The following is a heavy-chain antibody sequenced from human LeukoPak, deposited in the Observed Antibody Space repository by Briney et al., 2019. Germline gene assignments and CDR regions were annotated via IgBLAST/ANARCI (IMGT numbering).Heavy chain of an antibody. J-gene: IGHJ3*02. V-gene: IGHV1-24*01. CDR2: FDPEDGET. Sequence: ASVKVSCKASGGTFSSYAISWVRQAPGQGLEWMGGFDPEDGETIYAQKFQGRVTMTEDTSTDTAYMELSSLRSEDTAVYYCATLLLEDAFDIWGQGTMVTVSS. CDR3: ATLLLEDAFDI. CDR1: GGTFSSYA.